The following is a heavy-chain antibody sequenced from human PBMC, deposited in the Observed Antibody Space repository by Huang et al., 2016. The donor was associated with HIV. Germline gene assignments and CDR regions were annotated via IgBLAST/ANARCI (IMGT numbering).Heavy chain of an antibody. D-gene: IGHD3-10*01. J-gene: IGHJ4*02. CDR3: ARRSAFYRLDY. CDR1: GFTFSDYY. Sequence: QVQLVESGGGLVKPGGSLRFSCAASGFTFSDYYLSWIRPTPGKVLEWISSLSSSDNAIYYADSVNGRFTISSDDANNSLYLQMNSLRADDTAVYYCARRSAFYRLDYWGQGTLVTVSS. CDR2: LSSSDNAI. V-gene: IGHV3-11*01.